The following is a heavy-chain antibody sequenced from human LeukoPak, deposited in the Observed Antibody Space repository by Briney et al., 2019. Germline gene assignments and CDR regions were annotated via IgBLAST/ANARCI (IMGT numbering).Heavy chain of an antibody. J-gene: IGHJ3*02. Sequence: PGGSLRLSCAASGFTLNRFWMTWVRQAPGKGLDWVANINEDGGDIHYADSVRGRFTISRDNSKNTLYLQMNSLRAEDTAIYYCAKDRGSYGYLADDAFDIWGQGTMVTVSS. D-gene: IGHD5-18*01. CDR3: AKDRGSYGYLADDAFDI. CDR2: INEDGGDI. CDR1: GFTLNRFW. V-gene: IGHV3-7*03.